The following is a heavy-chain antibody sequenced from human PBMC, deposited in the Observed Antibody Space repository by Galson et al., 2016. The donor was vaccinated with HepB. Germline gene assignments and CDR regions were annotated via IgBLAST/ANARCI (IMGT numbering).Heavy chain of an antibody. CDR3: ARGYTYGHRDS. V-gene: IGHV4-4*02. J-gene: IGHJ4*02. CDR1: GGSISSSNW. D-gene: IGHD5-18*01. CDR2: IYHTGST. Sequence: SETLSLTCAVSGGSISSSNWWSWVRQPPGKGLEWIGDIYHTGSTKDNPSLESRVTTSVDKSKNQFSLNLSSVTAADTAVYYCARGYTYGHRDSWSQGTLVIASS.